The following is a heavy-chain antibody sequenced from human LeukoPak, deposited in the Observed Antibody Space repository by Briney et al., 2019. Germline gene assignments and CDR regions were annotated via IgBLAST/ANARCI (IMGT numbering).Heavy chain of an antibody. CDR2: IKQDGSEK. V-gene: IGHV3-7*03. D-gene: IGHD3-9*01. J-gene: IGHJ4*02. Sequence: GGSLRLSCAASGFTFSSYWMSWVRQAPGRGLEWVANIKQDGSEKYYVDSVKGRFTISRDNAKNSLYLQMNSLRAEDTAVYYCARLHYDILTGYYGVFDYWGQGTLVTVSS. CDR1: GFTFSSYW. CDR3: ARLHYDILTGYYGVFDY.